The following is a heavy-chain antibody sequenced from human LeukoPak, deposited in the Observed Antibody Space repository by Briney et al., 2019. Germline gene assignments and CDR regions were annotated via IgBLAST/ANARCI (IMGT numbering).Heavy chain of an antibody. D-gene: IGHD3-22*01. CDR3: ATTFYDSSGYYPDY. Sequence: GGSLRLSCAASGFTFSSYAMSWVRQAPGKGLEWVSAISGSGGSTYYADSVKGRFTISRDNSKNTLYLQMNGLRAEDTAVYYCATTFYDSSGYYPDYWGQGTLVTVSS. CDR1: GFTFSSYA. CDR2: ISGSGGST. J-gene: IGHJ4*02. V-gene: IGHV3-23*01.